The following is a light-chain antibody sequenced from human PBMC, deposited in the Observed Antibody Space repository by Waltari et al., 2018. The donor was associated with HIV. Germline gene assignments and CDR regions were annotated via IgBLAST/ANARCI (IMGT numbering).Light chain of an antibody. CDR3: MQALQTPPT. V-gene: IGKV2-28*01. J-gene: IGKJ1*01. CDR1: QSLLHSNGYNY. Sequence: DIVMTQFPLSLPVTPGEPASISCRSSQSLLHSNGYNYLDWYLQKPGQSPQLLIYLGSNRASGVPDRFTGSGSGTYFTLKISRVEAEDVGVYYCMQALQTPPTFGQGTKVEIK. CDR2: LGS.